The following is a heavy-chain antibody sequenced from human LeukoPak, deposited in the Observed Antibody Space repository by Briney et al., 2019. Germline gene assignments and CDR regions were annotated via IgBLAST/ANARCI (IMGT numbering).Heavy chain of an antibody. J-gene: IGHJ4*02. D-gene: IGHD5-18*01. CDR3: ASLIITRYGYGSADY. CDR2: IDGDGSST. V-gene: IGHV3-74*01. CDR1: GFTFSSYW. Sequence: GGSLRLSCAASGFTFSSYWMQWVRQAPGKGLVWVSRIDGDGSSTNYAGSVKGRFTISRDNSKNTLYLQMNSLRAEDTAVYYCASLIITRYGYGSADYWGQGTLVTVSS.